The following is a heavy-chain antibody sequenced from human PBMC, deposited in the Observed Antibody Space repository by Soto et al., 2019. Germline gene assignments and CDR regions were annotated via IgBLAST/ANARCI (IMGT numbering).Heavy chain of an antibody. CDR2: ISSSSSYI. CDR3: ARDVKAGYSSSWQRGGAFDI. D-gene: IGHD6-13*01. V-gene: IGHV3-21*01. Sequence: GESLKISCAASGFTFSSYSMNWVRQAPGKGLEWVSSISSSSSYIYYADSVKGRFTISRDNAKNSLYLQMNSLRAEDTAVYYCARDVKAGYSSSWQRGGAFDIWGQGTMVTVSS. J-gene: IGHJ3*02. CDR1: GFTFSSYS.